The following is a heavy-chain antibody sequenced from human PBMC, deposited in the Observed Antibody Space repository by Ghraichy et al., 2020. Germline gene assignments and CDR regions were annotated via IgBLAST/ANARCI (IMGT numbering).Heavy chain of an antibody. Sequence: SETLSLTCTVSGASINNDYWTWIRQPPGKGLEYIGYIYHSGSTNYNPSLKSRVAISIDTSKKEFSLDLRSVTAAATAVYYCARYDFEDNWFDPWGQGALVTVSS. V-gene: IGHV4-59*01. CDR2: IYHSGST. D-gene: IGHD3-3*01. CDR1: GASINNDY. CDR3: ARYDFEDNWFDP. J-gene: IGHJ5*02.